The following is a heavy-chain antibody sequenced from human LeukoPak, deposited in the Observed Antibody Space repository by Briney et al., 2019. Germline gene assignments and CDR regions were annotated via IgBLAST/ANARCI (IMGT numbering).Heavy chain of an antibody. D-gene: IGHD3-10*01. CDR1: GGSISSYY. CDR3: AKLSPDLLLWFGELKTPKDDYYYMDV. V-gene: IGHV4-4*07. J-gene: IGHJ6*03. Sequence: SETLSLTCTVSGGSISSYYWSWIRQPAGKGLEWIGRIYTSGSTNYNPSLKSRVTMSVDTSKNQFSLKLSSVTAADTAVYYCAKLSPDLLLWFGELKTPKDDYYYMDVWGKGTTVTVSS. CDR2: IYTSGST.